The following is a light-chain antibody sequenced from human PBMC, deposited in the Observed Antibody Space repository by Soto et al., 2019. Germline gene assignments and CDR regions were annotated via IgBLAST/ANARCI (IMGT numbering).Light chain of an antibody. CDR2: HAS. CDR1: RSVSSSF. J-gene: IGKJ1*01. CDR3: QQYGRSPWT. V-gene: IGKV3-20*01. Sequence: EIVLTQSPGTLSLSPGERATLSCRASRSVSSSFLAWYQQKSGQATRLLIYHASSRATGIPDRFSGSGSGTDFTLTISRLEPDVFALYFCQQYGRSPWTFGQGTKVEIK.